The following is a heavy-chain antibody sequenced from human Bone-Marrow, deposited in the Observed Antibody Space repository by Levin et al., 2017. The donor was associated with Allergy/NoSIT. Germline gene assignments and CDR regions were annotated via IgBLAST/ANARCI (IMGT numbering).Heavy chain of an antibody. CDR3: ARATFPPARGGVITPKTDAAFDI. D-gene: IGHD3-10*01. J-gene: IGHJ3*02. CDR1: GGSISSYY. Sequence: SETLSLTCTVSGGSISSYYWSWIRQPPGKGLEWIGYIYYSGSTNYNPSLKSRVTISVDTSKNQFSLKLSSVTAADTAVYYCARATFPPARGGVITPKTDAAFDIWGQGTMVTVSS. V-gene: IGHV4-59*01. CDR2: IYYSGST.